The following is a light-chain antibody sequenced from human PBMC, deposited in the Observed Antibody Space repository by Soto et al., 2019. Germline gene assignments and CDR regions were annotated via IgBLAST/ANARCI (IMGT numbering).Light chain of an antibody. CDR2: GAS. Sequence: IVLTQSPDTLSLSPGESATLSCRASQTVRGNNIVWYQQRPGQAPRVLISGASSRATGIPDRFRGSGSGTDFTLTISRLEPEDFAVYYCQQYGSSGTFGQGTKVDI. J-gene: IGKJ1*01. CDR1: QTVRGNN. CDR3: QQYGSSGT. V-gene: IGKV3-20*01.